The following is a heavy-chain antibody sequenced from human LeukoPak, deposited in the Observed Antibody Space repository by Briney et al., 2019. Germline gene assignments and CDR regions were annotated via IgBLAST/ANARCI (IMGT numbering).Heavy chain of an antibody. CDR1: GYTFTSYY. CDR3: AGGRVRGNWRFDP. CDR2: INPSGGST. D-gene: IGHD3-10*01. Sequence: ASVKVSRKASGYTFTSYYMHWVRQAPGQGLEWMGIINPSGGSTSYAQKFQGRVTMTRDTSTSTVYMELSSLRSEDTAVYYCAGGRVRGNWRFDPWGQGTLVTVSS. V-gene: IGHV1-46*01. J-gene: IGHJ5*02.